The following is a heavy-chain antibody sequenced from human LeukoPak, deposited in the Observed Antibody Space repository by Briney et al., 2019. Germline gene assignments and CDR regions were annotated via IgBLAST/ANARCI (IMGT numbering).Heavy chain of an antibody. CDR3: IAHFPYFYGFDV. D-gene: IGHD3-3*02. Sequence: GGSLRLSCAGSGFTIGTDWMNWVRQAPGKGLEWLGHIKSGGKSATTDYAAPAKVRFAISRDDSKNMIYLQMSSLKIDDTAIYYCIAHFPYFYGFDVWGKGTTVTVSS. V-gene: IGHV3-15*01. CDR1: GFTIGTDW. J-gene: IGHJ6*04. CDR2: IKSGGKSATT.